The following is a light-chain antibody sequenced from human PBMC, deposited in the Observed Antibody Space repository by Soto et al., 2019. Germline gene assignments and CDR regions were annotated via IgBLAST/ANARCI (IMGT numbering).Light chain of an antibody. CDR1: SSDVGSYKY. CDR3: CSYAGSYTYV. V-gene: IGLV2-11*01. CDR2: GVT. Sequence: QSALTQPRSVSGSPGQSVTISCTGTSSDVGSYKYVSWYQQHPNKAPKLMIYGVTNRPSGVPDRFSGSKSGNTASLTISGLQAEDEADYYCCSYAGSYTYVLGTGTKVTVL. J-gene: IGLJ1*01.